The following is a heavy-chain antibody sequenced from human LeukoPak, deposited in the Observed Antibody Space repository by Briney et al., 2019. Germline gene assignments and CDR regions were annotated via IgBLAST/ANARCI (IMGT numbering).Heavy chain of an antibody. CDR1: GFTFSSYE. V-gene: IGHV3-48*03. CDR3: ATFPIAAAAPFDY. CDR2: ISSSGSNI. J-gene: IGHJ4*02. Sequence: GGSLRLSCAASGFTFSSYEMNWVRQAPGKGLEWVSYISSSGSNIYYADSVKGRFTISRDNAKNSLYLQMNSLRAEDTAVYYCATFPIAAAAPFDYWGQGTLVTVSS. D-gene: IGHD6-13*01.